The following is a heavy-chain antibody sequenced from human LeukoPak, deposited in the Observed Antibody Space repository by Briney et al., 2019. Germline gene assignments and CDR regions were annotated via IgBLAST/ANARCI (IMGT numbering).Heavy chain of an antibody. Sequence: SETLSLTCTVSGGSISSSSYYWGWIRQPPGKGLEWIGSIYYSGSTYYNPSLKSRVTISVDTSKNQFSLKLSSVTAADTAVYYCARRNYRSGGSCYPTAWFDPWGQGTLVTVSS. D-gene: IGHD2-15*01. CDR3: ARRNYRSGGSCYPTAWFDP. V-gene: IGHV4-39*01. CDR2: IYYSGST. CDR1: GGSISSSSYY. J-gene: IGHJ5*02.